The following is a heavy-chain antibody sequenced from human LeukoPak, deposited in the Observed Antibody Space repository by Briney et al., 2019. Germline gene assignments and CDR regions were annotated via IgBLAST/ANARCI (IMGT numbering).Heavy chain of an antibody. CDR2: IYYSGST. Sequence: SETLSHTCTVSGGSISSSSYYWGWIRQPPGKGLEWIGSIYYSGSTYYNPSLKSRVTISVDTSKNQFSLKLSSVTAADTAVYYCAIAHIVVVTAMEGFDSWGQGTLVTVSS. CDR1: GGSISSSSYY. J-gene: IGHJ4*02. CDR3: AIAHIVVVTAMEGFDS. D-gene: IGHD2-21*02. V-gene: IGHV4-39*01.